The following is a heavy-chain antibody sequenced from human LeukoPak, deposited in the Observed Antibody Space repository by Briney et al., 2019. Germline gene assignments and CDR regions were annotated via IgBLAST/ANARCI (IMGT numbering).Heavy chain of an antibody. CDR1: GGSFSGYY. CDR3: ARGPPSLLFYDSSGYYPSRVRFDP. J-gene: IGHJ5*02. Sequence: SETPSLTCAVYGGSFSGYYWSWIRQPPGKGLEWIGEINHSGSTNYNPSLKSRVTISVDTSKNQFSLKLSSVTAADTAVYYCARGPPSLLFYDSSGYYPSRVRFDPWGQGTLVTVSS. CDR2: INHSGST. V-gene: IGHV4-34*01. D-gene: IGHD3-22*01.